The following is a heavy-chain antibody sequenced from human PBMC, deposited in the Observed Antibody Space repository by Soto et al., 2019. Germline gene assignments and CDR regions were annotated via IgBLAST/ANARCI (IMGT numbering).Heavy chain of an antibody. D-gene: IGHD2-2*01. Sequence: QVQLVQSGPEVKKPGSSVKVSCKTSGDTFKKFAISWVRQAPGQGPEWMGGIIPMFGTTKYTQKFQGRVTFPADKSTGAADMELTSMMSEETATYVWARWVVPAAGTAPNYLHDGVDVGGEGTTVTVSS. CDR1: GDTFKKFA. CDR3: ARWVVPAAGTAPNYLHDGVDV. V-gene: IGHV1-69*06. CDR2: IIPMFGTT. J-gene: IGHJ6*04.